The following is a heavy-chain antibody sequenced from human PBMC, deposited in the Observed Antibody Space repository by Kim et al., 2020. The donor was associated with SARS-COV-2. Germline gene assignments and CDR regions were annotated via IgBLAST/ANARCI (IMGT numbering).Heavy chain of an antibody. Sequence: GGSLRLSCAASGFTFSSYAMSWVRQAPGKGLEWVSVIYSGGSSTYYADSVKGRFTISRDNSKNTLYLQMNSLRAEDTAVYYCEKGPPIIYYYGSEPMNWGQGTLVTVSS. J-gene: IGHJ4*02. CDR1: GFTFSSYA. V-gene: IGHV3-23*03. D-gene: IGHD3-10*01. CDR3: EKGPPIIYYYGSEPMN. CDR2: IYSGGSST.